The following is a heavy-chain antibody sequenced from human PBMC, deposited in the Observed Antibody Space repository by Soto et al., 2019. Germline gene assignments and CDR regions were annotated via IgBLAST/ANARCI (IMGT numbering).Heavy chain of an antibody. CDR3: ARVDGCSGGSCFLFDY. V-gene: IGHV4-30-2*01. CDR2: IYHSGST. CDR1: GGSISSGGYS. J-gene: IGHJ4*02. Sequence: QLQLQESGSGLVKPSQTLSLTCAVSGGSISSGGYSWSWIRQPPGKGLEWIGYIYHSGSTYYNPSLKSRVTISVDRSKNQFSLKLSSVTAADTAVYYCARVDGCSGGSCFLFDYWGQGTLVTVSS. D-gene: IGHD2-15*01.